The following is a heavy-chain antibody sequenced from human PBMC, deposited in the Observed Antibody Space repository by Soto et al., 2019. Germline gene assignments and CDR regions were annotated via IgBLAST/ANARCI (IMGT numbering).Heavy chain of an antibody. CDR2: ITPIYPTT. CDR3: ARIPRYSFPTSDDLYS. D-gene: IGHD5-18*01. J-gene: IGHJ4*02. CDR1: GGTFYTYT. V-gene: IGHV1-69*13. Sequence: GASVKVSCKASGGTFYTYTFSWVRQAPGQGLEWMGSITPIYPTTNYAEKFQGRLTVTADGSTNTAYMELNSLTSDDTAVYYCARIPRYSFPTSDDLYSWGQGTLVTVSS.